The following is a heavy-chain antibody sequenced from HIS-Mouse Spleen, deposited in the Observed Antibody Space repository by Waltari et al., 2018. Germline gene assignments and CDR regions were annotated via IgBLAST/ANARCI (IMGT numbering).Heavy chain of an antibody. V-gene: IGHV4-39*07. D-gene: IGHD6-13*01. CDR1: GGSISSSSYY. J-gene: IGHJ2*01. Sequence: QLQLQESGPGLVKPSETLSLTCTVSGGSISSSSYYWCWIRPPPGKGLEGIGSIYYSGSTYYNPSLRSRVTISVDTSKNQFSLKLSSVTAADTAVYYCAREIPYSSSWYDWYFDLWGRGTLVTVSS. CDR2: IYYSGST. CDR3: AREIPYSSSWYDWYFDL.